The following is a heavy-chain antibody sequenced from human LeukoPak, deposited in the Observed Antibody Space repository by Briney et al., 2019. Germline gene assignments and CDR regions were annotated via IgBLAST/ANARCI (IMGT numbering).Heavy chain of an antibody. J-gene: IGHJ6*02. CDR1: GFTFSSYG. D-gene: IGHD4-17*01. CDR3: AKERGLDYAPGDV. V-gene: IGHV3-30*18. Sequence: GTSLRLSCAASGFTFSSYGMHWVRQAPGKGLEWVAVISYDGSNKYYTDSVKGRFTISSDNTKNTLYLQMNSLRAEDTAVYYCAKERGLDYAPGDVWGLGPTVTVSS. CDR2: ISYDGSNK.